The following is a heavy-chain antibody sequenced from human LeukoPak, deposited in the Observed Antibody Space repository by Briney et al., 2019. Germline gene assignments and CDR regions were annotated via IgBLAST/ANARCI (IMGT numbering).Heavy chain of an antibody. CDR1: GYTFTGYY. CDR3: AKAQHGWGVLFDY. CDR2: INPNSGGT. J-gene: IGHJ4*02. D-gene: IGHD3-16*01. V-gene: IGHV1-2*04. Sequence: ASVKVSCTASGYTFTGYYMHWVRQAPGQGLEWMGWINPNSGGTNYAQKFQGWVTMTRDTSISTAYMELSRLRSDDTAVYYCAKAQHGWGVLFDYWGQGTLVTVSS.